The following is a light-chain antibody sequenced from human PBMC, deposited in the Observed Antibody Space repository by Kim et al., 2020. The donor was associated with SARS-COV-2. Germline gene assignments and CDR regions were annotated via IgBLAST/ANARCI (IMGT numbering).Light chain of an antibody. Sequence: EIVLTQSPATLSLSPGERATLSCRASQTVSIYLAWYQQKPGQAPRLLIYDASNREPGIPVRFSGSGSGTDFTLTISSLEPEDFAVYYCQQRSTWPLTFGGGTKEDIK. CDR3: QQRSTWPLT. J-gene: IGKJ4*01. V-gene: IGKV3-11*01. CDR2: DAS. CDR1: QTVSIY.